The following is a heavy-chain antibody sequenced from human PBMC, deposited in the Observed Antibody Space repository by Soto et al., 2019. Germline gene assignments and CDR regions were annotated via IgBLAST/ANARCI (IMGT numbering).Heavy chain of an antibody. CDR1: GFTFSSYS. CDR2: ISSSSSYI. D-gene: IGHD6-19*01. J-gene: IGHJ6*02. V-gene: IGHV3-21*01. CDR3: ARVYSSGFDYYYYGMDV. Sequence: GGSLRLSCAASGFTFSSYSMNWVRQAPGKGLEWVSSISSSSSYIYYADSVKGRFTISRDNAKNSLYLQMNSLRAEDTAVYYCARVYSSGFDYYYYGMDVWGQGTTVTVSS.